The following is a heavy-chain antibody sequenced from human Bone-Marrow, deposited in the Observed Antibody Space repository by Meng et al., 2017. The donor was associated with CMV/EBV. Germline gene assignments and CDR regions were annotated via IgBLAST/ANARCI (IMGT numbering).Heavy chain of an antibody. CDR1: GFTFSDYY. V-gene: IGHV3-11*01. Sequence: GESLKISCAASGFTFSDYYMSWIRQAPGKGLEWVSYISSSGSTIYYADSVKGRFTISRDNAKNSLYLQMNSLRAEDTAVYYCASTVPPASYYYYGMDVWGQGNTVTVSS. CDR2: ISSSGSTI. J-gene: IGHJ6*02. D-gene: IGHD4-17*01. CDR3: ASTVPPASYYYYGMDV.